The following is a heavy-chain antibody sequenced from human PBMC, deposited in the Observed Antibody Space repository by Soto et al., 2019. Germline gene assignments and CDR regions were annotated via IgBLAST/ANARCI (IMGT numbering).Heavy chain of an antibody. CDR3: ARGDCVGGTCYSLAGSFYYYMDV. D-gene: IGHD2-15*01. CDR1: GFTFSNYW. J-gene: IGHJ6*03. CDR2: INSDGSVS. Sequence: EVQLVESGGGLVQPGGSLRLSCAASGFTFSNYWMYWVRQAPGKGLVWVSRINSDGSVSSYADSVKGRLTISRDNVKNTLYLQMDSLRAEDTAVYYCARGDCVGGTCYSLAGSFYYYMDVWCKGTTVTVFS. V-gene: IGHV3-74*01.